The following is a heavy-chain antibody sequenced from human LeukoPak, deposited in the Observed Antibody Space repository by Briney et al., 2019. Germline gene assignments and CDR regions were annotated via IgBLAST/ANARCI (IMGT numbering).Heavy chain of an antibody. D-gene: IGHD3-10*01. Sequence: GGSLRLSCAASGFTFSSCAMSWVRQAPGKGLEWVSGISGGGGCAYYADSVKGRFTISRDNSKNTLYLQMNSLRAEDTAVYYCAKEEHYYGSGSFDYWGQGTLVTVSS. CDR3: AKEEHYYGSGSFDY. CDR2: ISGGGGCA. V-gene: IGHV3-23*01. J-gene: IGHJ4*02. CDR1: GFTFSSCA.